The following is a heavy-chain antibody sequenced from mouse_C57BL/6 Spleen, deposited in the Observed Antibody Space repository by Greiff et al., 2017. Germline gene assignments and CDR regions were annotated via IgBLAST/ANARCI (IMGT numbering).Heavy chain of an antibody. CDR2: INPSNGGT. V-gene: IGHV1-53*01. D-gene: IGHD1-1*01. CDR1: GSTFTSYW. Sequence: QVQLKQPGPELVKPGASVKLSCKASGSTFTSYWMHWVKQRPGHGLEWIGNINPSNGGTNYNAKFKSKATLTVDKSSSTAYMQLSSLTSEDSAVYYGARVTTAVADYWGQGTTLTVSS. CDR3: ARVTTAVADY. J-gene: IGHJ2*01.